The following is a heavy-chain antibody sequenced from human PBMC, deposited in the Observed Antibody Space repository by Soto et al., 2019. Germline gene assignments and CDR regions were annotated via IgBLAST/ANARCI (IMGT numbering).Heavy chain of an antibody. V-gene: IGHV1-2*02. D-gene: IGHD3-10*01. CDR2: TNPNNGST. CDR1: GDTFIAHY. CDR3: ARDVNPYYGPWSLHGYCDS. Sequence: QVQLVQSGAEVKKPGASVKVSCKVSGDTFIAHYIHWVRQAPGKGLEWIGWTNPNNGSTKYAQKFQVRVTMTRDTSITTFYVELSSLRSDDTDLYFCARDVNPYYGPWSLHGYCDSLVQGTLVTVS. J-gene: IGHJ4*02.